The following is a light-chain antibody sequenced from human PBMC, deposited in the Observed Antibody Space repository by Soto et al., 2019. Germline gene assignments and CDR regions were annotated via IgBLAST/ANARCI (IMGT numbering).Light chain of an antibody. CDR3: QQYGTEGT. J-gene: IGKJ1*01. CDR2: DAS. Sequence: EIVMTQSPATLSVSPGERATLSCRASQSVSSNLAWYQQKPGQAPRLLIYDASSRATGIPDRFSGSGSGTDFTLTISRLEPEDFAVYYCQQYGTEGTFGQGTKVDIK. V-gene: IGKV3-20*01. CDR1: QSVSSN.